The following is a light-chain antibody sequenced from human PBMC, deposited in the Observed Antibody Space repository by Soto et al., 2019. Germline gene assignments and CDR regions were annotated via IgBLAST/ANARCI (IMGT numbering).Light chain of an antibody. CDR2: GAS. V-gene: IGKV3-15*01. CDR1: QSINSE. CDR3: QRGHTWPLT. Sequence: EIVMTQSPATLSLSPGERAALSCRASQSINSELAWYQQKPGQPPRLLIYGASTRATGVPARFTGSESGSEFTLTISGLQSDDFAVYYCQRGHTWPLTFDQGTRLE. J-gene: IGKJ2*01.